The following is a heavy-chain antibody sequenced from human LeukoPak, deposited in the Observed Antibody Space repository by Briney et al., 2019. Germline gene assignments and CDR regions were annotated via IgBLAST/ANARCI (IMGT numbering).Heavy chain of an antibody. D-gene: IGHD5-24*01. CDR3: ASDVAYKFDY. V-gene: IGHV3-74*01. CDR1: GFPFSRDS. CDR2: ISPDGSVT. J-gene: IGHJ4*02. Sequence: GSLRLSCAASGFPFSRDSMHWVRQSPGKGLVWLSRISPDGSVTNYADSVKGRFTTSRDNAKNTLYLQMNSLRDEDTAVYYCASDVAYKFDYWGQGTLVTFSS.